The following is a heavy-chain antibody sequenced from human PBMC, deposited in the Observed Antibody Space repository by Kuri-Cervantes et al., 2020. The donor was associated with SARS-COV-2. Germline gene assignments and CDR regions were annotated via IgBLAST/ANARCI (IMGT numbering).Heavy chain of an antibody. V-gene: IGHV1-18*01. CDR3: ARASPHRTSGYNTLDY. D-gene: IGHD3-3*01. J-gene: IGHJ4*02. Sequence: ASVKVSCKAPGYTFTSYGISWVRQAPGQGLEWMGWISAYNGNTNYAQKLQGRVTMTTDTSTSTAYMELRSLRSDDTAVYYCARASPHRTSGYNTLDYWGQGTLVTVSS. CDR1: GYTFTSYG. CDR2: ISAYNGNT.